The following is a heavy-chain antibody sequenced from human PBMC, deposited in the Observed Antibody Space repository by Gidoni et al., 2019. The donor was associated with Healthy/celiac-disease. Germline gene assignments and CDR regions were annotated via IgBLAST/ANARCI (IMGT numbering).Heavy chain of an antibody. CDR3: ERSSSIDGVSMDV. V-gene: IGHV3-30-3*01. CDR1: GLTFSSYA. D-gene: IGHD2-2*01. Sequence: QVQLVESGGGWVQPGRSLRLYCAASGLTFSSYARHWVRQAPGKGLEWVAVISYDGSNKNYADSVKGRFTSYRDNSKNTLYLKMNSLRAEDTAVDYCERSSSIDGVSMDVWGQGTTVTVSS. CDR2: ISYDGSNK. J-gene: IGHJ6*02.